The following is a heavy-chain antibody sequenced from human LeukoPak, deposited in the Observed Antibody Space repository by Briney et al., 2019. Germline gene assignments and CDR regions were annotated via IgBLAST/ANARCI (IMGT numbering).Heavy chain of an antibody. J-gene: IGHJ4*02. CDR2: IYSSGST. Sequence: SSETLSLTCTVSGASISSFHWTWIRLPAGKGLEWIGLIYSSGSTIYNPSLKSRVAMSVDMTKNQLSLKLSSVTAADTAMYYCARKDGDYWGQGTLVTVSS. CDR3: ARKDGDY. V-gene: IGHV4-4*07. CDR1: GASISSFH.